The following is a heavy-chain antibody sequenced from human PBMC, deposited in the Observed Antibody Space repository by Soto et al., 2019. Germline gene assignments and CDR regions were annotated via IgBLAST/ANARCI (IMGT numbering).Heavy chain of an antibody. V-gene: IGHV4-34*01. Sequence: SETLSLTCAVYGEAFCGDDWSWIRPPPGEVLEWIGEISHSGTPNYNPSLKSRVAISIDPQKNQSSLQLSSVTVADTAFSYCPGGGSIVVATRRLMDVWGNGTPVTVSS. CDR2: ISHSGTP. J-gene: IGHJ6*03. CDR1: GEAFCGDD. D-gene: IGHD3-22*01. CDR3: PGGGSIVVATRRLMDV.